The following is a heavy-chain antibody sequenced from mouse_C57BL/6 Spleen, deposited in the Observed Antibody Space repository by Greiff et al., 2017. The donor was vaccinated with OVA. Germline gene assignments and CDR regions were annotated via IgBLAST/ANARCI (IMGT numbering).Heavy chain of an antibody. CDR3: TRAHNRGFDY. CDR1: GYSITSGYF. D-gene: IGHD2-14*01. J-gene: IGHJ2*01. V-gene: IGHV3-6*01. CDR2: IRYDGSN. Sequence: EVKLQESGPGLVKPSPSLSLSCSVSGYSITSGYFWYWIRQFPGNILEWMGYIRYDGSNHYNPSLTNRISFTRDTSKSPFFMKLISVTTEDTATYYGTRAHNRGFDYWGQGTTLTVAS.